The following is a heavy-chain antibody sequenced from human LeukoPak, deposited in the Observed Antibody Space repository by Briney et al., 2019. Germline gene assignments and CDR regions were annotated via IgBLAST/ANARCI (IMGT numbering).Heavy chain of an antibody. J-gene: IGHJ6*02. V-gene: IGHV1-2*02. CDR3: ARGDVGSGWYTDYYYYGMDV. CDR1: GYTFTGYY. D-gene: IGHD6-19*01. CDR2: INPNSGGT. Sequence: ASVKVSCKASGYTFTGYYMHWLRQAPGQGLEWMGWINPNSGGTNYAQKFQGRVTMTRDTSISTAYMELSRLRSDDTAVYYCARGDVGSGWYTDYYYYGMDVWGQGTTVTVSS.